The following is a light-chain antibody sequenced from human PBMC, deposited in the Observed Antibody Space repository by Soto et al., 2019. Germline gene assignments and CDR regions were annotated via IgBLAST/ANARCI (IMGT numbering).Light chain of an antibody. J-gene: IGKJ4*01. CDR3: QQANSFPLT. V-gene: IGKV1-39*01. CDR2: GVS. CDR1: QSISSS. Sequence: DIQMTQSPSSLSASVGDKVTITCRASQSISSSLNWYQQKSGKAPNLLIYGVSRLQGGVPSRFSGSGSGTDFTLTISSLQPEDFATYYCQQANSFPLTFGGGTKVEIK.